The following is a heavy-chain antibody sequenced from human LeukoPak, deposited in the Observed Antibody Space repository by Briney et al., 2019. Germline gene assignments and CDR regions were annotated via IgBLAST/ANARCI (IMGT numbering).Heavy chain of an antibody. CDR3: ARAGRGFTYGYSDS. CDR2: ISASGSTI. CDR1: GFSFSDYY. J-gene: IGHJ4*02. V-gene: IGHV3-11*01. D-gene: IGHD2-8*01. Sequence: GGSLRLSCEASGFSFSDYYRTWIRQAPGKGLGWVSYISASGSTIRNADSVKGRFTISRDNTRNSLYLQMSSLRADDTAVYYCARAGRGFTYGYSDSWGQGTLVTVSS.